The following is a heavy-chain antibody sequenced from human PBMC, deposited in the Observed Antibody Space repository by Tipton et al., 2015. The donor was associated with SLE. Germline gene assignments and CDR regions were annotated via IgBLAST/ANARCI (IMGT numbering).Heavy chain of an antibody. V-gene: IGHV3-74*01. CDR1: GGSVTNYY. D-gene: IGHD1-1*01. CDR2: INNDGSAT. Sequence: LSLTCTVSGGSVTNYYWSWIRQPPGKGLEWVSRINNDGSATHYAGSVKGRFTIFRDNAKNTVSLEVYSLRVEDTALYYCAREAEWKGGPLDHWGQGTLVTVSS. J-gene: IGHJ5*02. CDR3: AREAEWKGGPLDH.